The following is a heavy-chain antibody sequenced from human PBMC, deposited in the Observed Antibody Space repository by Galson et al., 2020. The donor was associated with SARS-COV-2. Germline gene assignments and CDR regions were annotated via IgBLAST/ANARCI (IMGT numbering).Heavy chain of an antibody. V-gene: IGHV3-7*03. CDR2: IKQDGSEK. J-gene: IGHJ5*02. CDR1: GFTFSSYW. Sequence: GGSLRLSCAASGFTFSSYWMSWVRQAPGKGLEWVANIKQDGSEKYYVDSVKGRFTISRDNAKNSLYLQMNSLRAEDTAVYYCARDRVYSSSWYYWFDPWGQGTLVTVSS. D-gene: IGHD6-13*01. CDR3: ARDRVYSSSWYYWFDP.